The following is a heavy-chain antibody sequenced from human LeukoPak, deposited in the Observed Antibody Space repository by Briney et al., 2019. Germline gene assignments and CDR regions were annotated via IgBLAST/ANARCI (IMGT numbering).Heavy chain of an antibody. Sequence: TGGSLRLSCAASGFTFSSYAMSWVRQAPGKGLEWVSAISGSGGSTYYADSVKGRFTISRDNSKNTLYLQMNSLRAEDTAVYYCAKVRIVATVYDYWGQGTLVTVSS. CDR1: GFTFSSYA. CDR3: AKVRIVATVYDY. CDR2: ISGSGGST. D-gene: IGHD5-12*01. V-gene: IGHV3-23*01. J-gene: IGHJ4*02.